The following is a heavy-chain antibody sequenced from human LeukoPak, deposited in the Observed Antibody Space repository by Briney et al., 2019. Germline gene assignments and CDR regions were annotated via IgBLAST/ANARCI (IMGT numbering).Heavy chain of an antibody. CDR2: INWNGGST. Sequence: PGGSLRLSCAASGFTFDDYGMSWVRQAPGKGLEWVSGINWNGGSTGYADSVKGRFTISRDNAKNSLYLQMNSLRAEDTALYYCARTHYDILTGYIDYWGQGTLVTVSS. CDR3: ARTHYDILTGYIDY. J-gene: IGHJ4*02. CDR1: GFTFDDYG. D-gene: IGHD3-9*01. V-gene: IGHV3-20*04.